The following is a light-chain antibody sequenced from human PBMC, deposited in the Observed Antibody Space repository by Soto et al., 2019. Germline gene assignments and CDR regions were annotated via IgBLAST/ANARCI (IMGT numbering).Light chain of an antibody. CDR2: GAT. CDR3: QSYDSSLSGHVV. CDR1: SSNIGTGFD. V-gene: IGLV1-40*01. Sequence: QSVLTQPPSVSGAPGQRVTISCTGSSSNIGTGFDVHWYQQLPGTAPKLLIYGATNRPSGVPDRFSGSKSGTSASLAITGLQAEDEADYYFQSYDSSLSGHVVFGVGTKLTVL. J-gene: IGLJ2*01.